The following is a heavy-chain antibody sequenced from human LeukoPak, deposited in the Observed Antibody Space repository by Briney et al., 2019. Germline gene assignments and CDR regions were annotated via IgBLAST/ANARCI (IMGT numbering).Heavy chain of an antibody. D-gene: IGHD5-12*01. V-gene: IGHV1-2*06. CDR1: GYTFTGYY. J-gene: IGHJ4*02. CDR2: INPNSGGT. CDR3: ARGGGRSGYMFDY. Sequence: GASVKVSCKASGYTFTGYYIHWVRQAPGQGLEWMGRINPNSGGTNYAQKFQGRVTMTRDTSISTAYMELSRLRSDDTAVYYCARGGGRSGYMFDYWGQGTLVTVSS.